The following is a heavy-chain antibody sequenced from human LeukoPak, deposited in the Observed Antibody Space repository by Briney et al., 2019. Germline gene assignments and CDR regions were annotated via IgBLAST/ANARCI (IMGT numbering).Heavy chain of an antibody. CDR1: GYSISSGYY. V-gene: IGHV4-38-2*02. D-gene: IGHD3-22*01. CDR3: ASPRGDDSGGYYTGYFHH. J-gene: IGHJ1*01. Sequence: SETLSLTCTVSGYSISSGYYWGWIRQPPGKGLEWIGSGSTYYNPSLKSRVTISVDTSKNQFSLKLSSVTAADTAVYFCASPRGDDSGGYYTGYFHHWGQGILVTVSS. CDR2: SGST.